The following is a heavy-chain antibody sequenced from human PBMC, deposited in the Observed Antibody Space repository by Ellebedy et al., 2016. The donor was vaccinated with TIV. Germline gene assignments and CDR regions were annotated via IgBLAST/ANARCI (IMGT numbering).Heavy chain of an antibody. CDR1: GDSISSGGYS. J-gene: IGHJ5*02. CDR2: IYHSGKT. V-gene: IGHV4-30-2*01. D-gene: IGHD3-22*01. CDR3: ARVRNYYDSSGYYWPYNWFDP. Sequence: SETLSLXXAVSGDSISSGGYSWSWLRQPSGKGLEWIGYIYHSGKTYYNPSLKSRVTISVDRPKNQSSVRLNSVTAADTAVYYCARVRNYYDSSGYYWPYNWFDPWGQGTLVTVSS.